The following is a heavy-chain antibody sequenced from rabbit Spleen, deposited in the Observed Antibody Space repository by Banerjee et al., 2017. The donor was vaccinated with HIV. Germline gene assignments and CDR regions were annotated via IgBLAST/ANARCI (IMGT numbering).Heavy chain of an antibody. Sequence: QEQLEESGGGLVKPEGSLTLTFKASGFSFSDRDVRCWVRQAPWKGLEWIACINATTAKPVYTPWAKGRFPISRTSSTTVTLRMTSLTAADQATYFCARDLVAVIVWNFYLWGPGILVPVS. J-gene: IGHJ4*01. D-gene: IGHD6-1*01. CDR2: INATTAKP. CDR3: ARDLVAVIVWNFYL. CDR1: GFSFSDRDV. V-gene: IGHV1S45*01.